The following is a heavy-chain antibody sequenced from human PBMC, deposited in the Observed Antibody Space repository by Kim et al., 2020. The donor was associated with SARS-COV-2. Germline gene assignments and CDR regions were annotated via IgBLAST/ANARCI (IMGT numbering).Heavy chain of an antibody. CDR1: GFTFSSYA. J-gene: IGHJ6*02. Sequence: GGSLRLSCAASGFTFSSYAMSWVRQAPGKGLEWVSAISGSGGSTYYADSVKGRFTISRDNSKNTLYLQMNSLRAEDTAVYYCAKDFYCSGGSCSYYYGMDVWGQGTTVTVSS. CDR3: AKDFYCSGGSCSYYYGMDV. D-gene: IGHD2-15*01. V-gene: IGHV3-23*01. CDR2: ISGSGGST.